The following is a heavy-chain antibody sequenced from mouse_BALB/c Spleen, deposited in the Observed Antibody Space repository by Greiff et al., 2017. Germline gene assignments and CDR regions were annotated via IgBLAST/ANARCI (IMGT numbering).Heavy chain of an antibody. Sequence: QVQLQQSGPELVRPGVSVKISCKGSGYTFTDYAMHWVKQSHAKSLEWIGVISTYYGNTNYNQKFKGKATMTVDKSSSTAYMELARLTSEDSAIYYCARLYYGYLDYWGQGTSVTVSS. CDR1: GYTFTDYA. CDR2: ISTYYGNT. CDR3: ARLYYGYLDY. D-gene: IGHD1-2*01. V-gene: IGHV1-67*01. J-gene: IGHJ4*01.